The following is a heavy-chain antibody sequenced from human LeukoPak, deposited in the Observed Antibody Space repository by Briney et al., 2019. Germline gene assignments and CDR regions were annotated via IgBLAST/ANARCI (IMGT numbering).Heavy chain of an antibody. Sequence: PSETLSLTCTVYGGSFSGYYWSWIRQPPGKGLEWIGEINHSGSTNYNPSLKSRVTISMDTSKNQFSLKLSSVTAADTAVYYCARWFYYGSGRRQFDYWGQGTLVTVSS. CDR2: INHSGST. CDR1: GGSFSGYY. V-gene: IGHV4-34*01. D-gene: IGHD3-10*01. CDR3: ARWFYYGSGRRQFDY. J-gene: IGHJ4*02.